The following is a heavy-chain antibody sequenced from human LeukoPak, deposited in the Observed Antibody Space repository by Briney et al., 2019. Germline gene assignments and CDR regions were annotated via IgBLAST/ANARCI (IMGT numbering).Heavy chain of an antibody. CDR3: ASKSTPRDYDYVWGSYRYTGYFDY. CDR2: IYYSGST. Sequence: SETLSLTCTVSGGSISSGGYYWSWIGQHPGKGLERIGYIYYSGSTYYNPSLKSRVTISVDTSKNQFSLKLSSVTAADTAVYYCASKSTPRDYDYVWGSYRYTGYFDYWGQGTLVTVSS. CDR1: GGSISSGGYY. J-gene: IGHJ4*02. V-gene: IGHV4-31*03. D-gene: IGHD3-16*02.